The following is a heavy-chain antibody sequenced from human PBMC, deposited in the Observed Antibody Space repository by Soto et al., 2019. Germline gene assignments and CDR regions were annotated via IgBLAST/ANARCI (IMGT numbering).Heavy chain of an antibody. CDR3: AQSIVGGRSTNFAY. Sequence: HPGGSLRLSGAASVFTSSSYLMSRVRHAPGKGLEWVSGISGSGGITYYADSVKGRFTISRDNSKNTLYLQLNSLRAEDTAVYFCAQSIVGGRSTNFAYWGQGTLV. D-gene: IGHD1-26*01. V-gene: IGHV3-23*01. J-gene: IGHJ4*02. CDR1: VFTSSSYL. CDR2: ISGSGGIT.